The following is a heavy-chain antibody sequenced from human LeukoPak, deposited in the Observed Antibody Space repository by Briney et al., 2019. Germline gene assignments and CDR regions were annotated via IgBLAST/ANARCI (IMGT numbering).Heavy chain of an antibody. CDR3: ARLRGYSYGYLVYYYGMDV. CDR1: GGSFSGYY. CDR2: INHSGST. D-gene: IGHD5-18*01. V-gene: IGHV4-34*01. Sequence: SETLSLTCAVYGGSFSGYYWSWIRKPPGKGLEWIGEINHSGSTNYNPSLKSRVTISVDTSKNQFSLKLSSVTAADTAVYYCARLRGYSYGYLVYYYGMDVWGQGTTVTVSS. J-gene: IGHJ6*02.